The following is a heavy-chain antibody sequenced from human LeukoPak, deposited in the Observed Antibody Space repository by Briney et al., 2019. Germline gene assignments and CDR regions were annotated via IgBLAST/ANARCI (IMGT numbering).Heavy chain of an antibody. CDR3: AGGLTTVTSPFDY. J-gene: IGHJ4*02. Sequence: ASETLSLTCAVYGGSFSGYYWSWIRQPPGKGLEWIGEINHSGSTNYNPSLKSRVTISVDTSKNQFSLKLSSVTAADTAVYYCAGGLTTVTSPFDYWGQGTLVTVSS. D-gene: IGHD4-17*01. V-gene: IGHV4-34*01. CDR1: GGSFSGYY. CDR2: INHSGST.